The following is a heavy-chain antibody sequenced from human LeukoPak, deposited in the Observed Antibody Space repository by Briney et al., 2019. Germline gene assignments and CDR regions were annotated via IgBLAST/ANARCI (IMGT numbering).Heavy chain of an antibody. V-gene: IGHV3-30-3*01. CDR3: ARDIASRRLDY. D-gene: IGHD6-6*01. CDR1: GFTFSSYS. CDR2: ISYDGSNI. J-gene: IGHJ4*02. Sequence: GGSLRLSCATSGFTFSSYSMHWVRQAPGKGLEWVAVISYDGSNIYHADSVKGRFTISRDNSKNTLNLEMDSLRAEDTAVYYCARDIASRRLDYWGQGTLVTVSS.